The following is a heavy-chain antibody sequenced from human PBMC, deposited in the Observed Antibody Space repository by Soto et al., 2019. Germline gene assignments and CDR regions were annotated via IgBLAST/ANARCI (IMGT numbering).Heavy chain of an antibody. Sequence: QVQLQESGPGLVKPSETLSLTCTVSGGSVSSNYWSWIRQSAGEGLEWIGRTYTSGTTDYNPSLRGRVTISVDTSRNQCSLKMTSVTAADTAVYYWARERADRSWIDPWGQGSLVTVSP. J-gene: IGHJ5*02. CDR3: ARERADRSWIDP. CDR1: GGSVSSNY. V-gene: IGHV4-4*07. CDR2: TYTSGTT. D-gene: IGHD2-15*01.